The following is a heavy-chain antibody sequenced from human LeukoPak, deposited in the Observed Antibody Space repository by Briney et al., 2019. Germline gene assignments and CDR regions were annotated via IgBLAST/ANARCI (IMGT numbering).Heavy chain of an antibody. CDR1: GDSISSTSYY. CDR2: IFYSGSA. J-gene: IGHJ5*02. Sequence: SETLSLTCIVSGDSISSTSYYWAWIRQPPGKGLEWIGMIFYSGSAYYTPSLRGRVTLSVDTSRNQFSLNLISVTAADTGVYFCARQQSDTSLFDPWGQGTLVTVSS. D-gene: IGHD2-21*02. CDR3: ARQQSDTSLFDP. V-gene: IGHV4-39*01.